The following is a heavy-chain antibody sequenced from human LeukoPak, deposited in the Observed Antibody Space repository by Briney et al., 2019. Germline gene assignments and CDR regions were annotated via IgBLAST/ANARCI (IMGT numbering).Heavy chain of an antibody. Sequence: GGSLRLSCAASGFTFSSYWMHWVRQAPGKGLVWVSHINSDGSITSYADSVKGRFTISRDNAKNTLYLQMNSLRAEDTAVYYCARDAVDTANAVWGQGTTVTVSS. D-gene: IGHD5-18*01. CDR3: ARDAVDTANAV. CDR1: GFTFSSYW. J-gene: IGHJ6*02. V-gene: IGHV3-74*01. CDR2: INSDGSIT.